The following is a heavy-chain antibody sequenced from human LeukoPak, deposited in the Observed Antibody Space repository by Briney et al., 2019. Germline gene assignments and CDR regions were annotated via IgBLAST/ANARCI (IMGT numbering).Heavy chain of an antibody. J-gene: IGHJ6*02. CDR1: GGSISSYY. Sequence: KPSETLSLTCTVSGGSISSYYWSWFRQPPGKGLERIGYIYDTEITNYNPSLKSRGTISLDTSKNQFSLKLSSVTAADSTVYYCVRIYCTSTSCYGDSYYGMDVWGQGTTVTVSS. CDR3: VRIYCTSTSCYGDSYYGMDV. V-gene: IGHV4-59*08. CDR2: IYDTEIT. D-gene: IGHD2-2*01.